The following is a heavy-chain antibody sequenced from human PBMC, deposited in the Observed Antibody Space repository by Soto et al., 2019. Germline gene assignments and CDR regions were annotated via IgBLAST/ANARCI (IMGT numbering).Heavy chain of an antibody. V-gene: IGHV1-69*02. Sequence: QVQLVQSGAEVKKPGSSVKVSCKASGGTFSSYTISWVRQAPGQGLEWMGRIIPILGIANYAQKFQGRVTITADKSTSTAYMELSSLRSEDTAVYYGARTGYSSSWYRVDYYYGMDVWGQGTTVTVSS. CDR1: GGTFSSYT. J-gene: IGHJ6*02. D-gene: IGHD6-13*01. CDR3: ARTGYSSSWYRVDYYYGMDV. CDR2: IIPILGIA.